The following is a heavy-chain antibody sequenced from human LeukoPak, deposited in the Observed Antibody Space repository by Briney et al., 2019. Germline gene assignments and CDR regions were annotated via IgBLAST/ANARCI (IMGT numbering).Heavy chain of an antibody. CDR2: IHHSGST. CDR3: ARGAMGFAVPGSIPIGCDY. D-gene: IGHD6-19*01. Sequence: PSETPSLTCTGSSFYNNRGYYRGWIRQPPGKGLGWNWTIHHSGSTSYNLSLKSRVSISVDTSKNQFSLRLASVTAADTAVYFCARGAMGFAVPGSIPIGCDYWGQGKLVTVSS. V-gene: IGHV4-38-2*02. CDR1: SFYNNRGYY. J-gene: IGHJ4*02.